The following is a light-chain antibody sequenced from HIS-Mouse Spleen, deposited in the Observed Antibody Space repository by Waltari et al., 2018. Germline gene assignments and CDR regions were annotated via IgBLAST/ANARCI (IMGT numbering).Light chain of an antibody. V-gene: IGLV2-14*03. J-gene: IGLJ2*01. CDR1: SSDVGGYNY. CDR2: DVS. Sequence: LTQPASVSGSPGQSITISCTGTSSDVGGYNYVSWYQQHPGKAPKLMIYDVSNRPSGVSNRFSGSKSGNTASLTISGLQAEDEADYYCSSYTSSSTYVVFGGGTKLTVL. CDR3: SSYTSSSTYVV.